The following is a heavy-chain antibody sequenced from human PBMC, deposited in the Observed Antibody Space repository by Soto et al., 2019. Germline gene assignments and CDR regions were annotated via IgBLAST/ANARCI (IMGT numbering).Heavy chain of an antibody. Sequence: PGGSLRLCCAASGFTFSSYTMHWDSQAPGKGLEWVSAISGSDGSTYYADSVKGRFTISRDNSKNTLYLQMNSLRAEDAAVYYCAKDGYSSGWYCRIFPDYWGQGTLVPVSS. CDR1: GFTFSSYT. CDR3: AKDGYSSGWYCRIFPDY. D-gene: IGHD6-19*01. V-gene: IGHV3-23*01. CDR2: ISGSDGST. J-gene: IGHJ4*02.